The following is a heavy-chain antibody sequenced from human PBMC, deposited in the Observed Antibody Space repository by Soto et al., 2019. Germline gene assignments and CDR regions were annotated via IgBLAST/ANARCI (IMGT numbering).Heavy chain of an antibody. V-gene: IGHV4-31*03. CDR2: RYYSEST. D-gene: IGHD2-15*01. Sequence: LSLTCTVSGGSITTGGYYWSWIRQLPGKGLEWIGHRYYSESTYYNPSLKSRVSISLDTSKNQFSLTLSFVTAADTAMYYCARTKCSGGSCYSWSLDYWGQGTPVTVSS. J-gene: IGHJ4*02. CDR1: GGSITTGGYY. CDR3: ARTKCSGGSCYSWSLDY.